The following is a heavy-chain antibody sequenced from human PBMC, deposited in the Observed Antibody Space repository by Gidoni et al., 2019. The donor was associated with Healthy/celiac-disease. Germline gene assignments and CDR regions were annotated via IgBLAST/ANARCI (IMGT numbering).Heavy chain of an antibody. J-gene: IGHJ4*02. CDR3: ASHGAYGDYVLF. Sequence: QVQLQESGPGLVTPSRTLSLTCTVSGGSISSGDYYWSWIRQPPGKGLESIGYIYYSGITYYNPSLKSRVTISVDTSKTQFSLKLSSVTAADTAVYYCASHGAYGDYVLFWGQGTLVTVSS. CDR1: GGSISSGDYY. CDR2: IYYSGIT. V-gene: IGHV4-30-4*01. D-gene: IGHD4-17*01.